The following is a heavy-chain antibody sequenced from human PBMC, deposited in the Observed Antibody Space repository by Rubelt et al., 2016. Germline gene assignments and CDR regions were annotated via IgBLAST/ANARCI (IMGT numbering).Heavy chain of an antibody. V-gene: IGHV1-8*01. CDR1: GYTFTSYD. CDR3: ARMVNDFWSGYHNWFDP. J-gene: IGHJ5*02. D-gene: IGHD3-3*01. Sequence: QVQLVQSGAEVKKPGASVKVSCKASGYTFTSYDINWVRQATGQGLEWMGWMNPNSGNTGYAQTFQGRVTMTRNTSISTAYMGRSSLGSEDTAVYYCARMVNDFWSGYHNWFDPWGQGTLVTVSS. CDR2: MNPNSGNT.